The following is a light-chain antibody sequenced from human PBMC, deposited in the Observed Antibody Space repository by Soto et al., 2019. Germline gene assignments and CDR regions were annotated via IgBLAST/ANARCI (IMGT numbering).Light chain of an antibody. Sequence: EIVMTQSPATLNVSPGERATLSCRASQSVSSNLAWYQQKPGQAPRLLIYGASTRATGIPARFSGSGSGTEFTVTISSLQSEDFAVYHCQQYNNWPPPYTFGQGTKLEIK. J-gene: IGKJ2*01. CDR1: QSVSSN. CDR3: QQYNNWPPPYT. V-gene: IGKV3-15*01. CDR2: GAS.